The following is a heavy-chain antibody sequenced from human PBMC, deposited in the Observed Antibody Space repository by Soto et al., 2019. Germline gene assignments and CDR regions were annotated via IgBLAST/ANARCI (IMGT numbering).Heavy chain of an antibody. J-gene: IGHJ6*02. CDR1: GGSVSSNSYS. CDR3: ASVRGGYYYAMDV. CDR2: IYHSGST. D-gene: IGHD3-10*02. Sequence: PSETLSLTCTVSGGSVSSNSYSWGWVRQSPGKGLEWIGEIYHSGSTNYNPSLKSRVTISVDKSKNQFSLKLSSVTAADTAVYYCASVRGGYYYAMDVWGQGTTVTVSS. V-gene: IGHV4-61*05.